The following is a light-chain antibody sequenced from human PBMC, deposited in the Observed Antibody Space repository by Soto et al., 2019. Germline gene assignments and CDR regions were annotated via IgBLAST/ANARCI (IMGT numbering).Light chain of an antibody. CDR1: QSISSY. J-gene: IGKJ3*01. Sequence: DIQMTQSPSSLSASVGDRVTMTCRASQSISSYLNWYQQKPGKAPKALIFAVSSLQSGVPSRFSGSGSWKEFTLTITNLQPEAFANYFCQQSYSPLFTFGPGTKVEIK. CDR3: QQSYSPLFT. CDR2: AVS. V-gene: IGKV1-39*01.